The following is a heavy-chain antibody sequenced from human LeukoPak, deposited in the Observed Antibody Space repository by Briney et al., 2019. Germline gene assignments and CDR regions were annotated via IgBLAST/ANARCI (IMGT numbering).Heavy chain of an antibody. CDR3: ARASYCSDGSCYSDY. J-gene: IGHJ4*02. V-gene: IGHV1-18*01. Sequence: ASVKVSCKASGYTFSSYSISWVRQAPGQGLEWMGWISAYNGNTIYAQKVKGRVTMTTDTSTSTAYMELRSLKSDNTAVYYCARASYCSDGSCYSDYWGQGTLVTVSS. CDR2: ISAYNGNT. CDR1: GYTFSSYS. D-gene: IGHD2-15*01.